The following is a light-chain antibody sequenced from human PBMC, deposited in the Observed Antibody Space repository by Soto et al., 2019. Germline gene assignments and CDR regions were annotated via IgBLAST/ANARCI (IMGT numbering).Light chain of an antibody. CDR1: QSVTSN. J-gene: IGKJ4*01. CDR2: DTS. V-gene: IGKV3-15*01. CDR3: QQYNKWPLT. Sequence: EIVMTQSPATLSVSLGERATLSCRASQSVTSNLAWYEQRPGQAPRLLIYDTSTRATGIPARISGSGSGTEFTLTISSLQSEDFAVYYCQQYNKWPLTFGGGTRVEIK.